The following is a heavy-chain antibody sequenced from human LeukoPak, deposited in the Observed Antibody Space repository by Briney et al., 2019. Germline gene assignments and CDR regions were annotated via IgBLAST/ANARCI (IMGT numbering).Heavy chain of an antibody. D-gene: IGHD4-11*01. CDR1: GGSISSGDYY. V-gene: IGHV4-30-4*08. J-gene: IGHJ4*02. CDR3: ARGDDYSNYSSFGGFDY. Sequence: PSETLSLTCTVSGGSISSGDYYWSWIRQPPGKGLEWIGYIYYSGSTYYNPSLKSRVTISVDTSKNQFSLKLSSVTGADTAVYYCARGDDYSNYSSFGGFDYWGQGTLVTVSS. CDR2: IYYSGST.